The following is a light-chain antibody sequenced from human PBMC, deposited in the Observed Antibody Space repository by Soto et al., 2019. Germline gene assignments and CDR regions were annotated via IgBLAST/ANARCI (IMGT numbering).Light chain of an antibody. CDR3: SSYTSSSTPYV. CDR1: SSDVGGYNY. Sequence: QSALTKPASVSGSPGQSITISCTGTSSDVGGYNYVSWYQQHPGKAPKLMIYDVSNRPSGVSNRFSGSKSGNTASLTISGLQAEDEADYYCSSYTSSSTPYVFGTGNKVTVL. CDR2: DVS. J-gene: IGLJ1*01. V-gene: IGLV2-14*01.